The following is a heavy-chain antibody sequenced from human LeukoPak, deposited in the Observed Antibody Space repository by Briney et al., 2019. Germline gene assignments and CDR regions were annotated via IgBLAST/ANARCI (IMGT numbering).Heavy chain of an antibody. CDR2: ISGRSNYI. Sequence: GGSLRLSCAASGFTFSSYSMNWVRQAPGKGLEWVSFISGRSNYIYYADSVRGRFTISRDNAKNSLYLQMNSLRAEDTAVYYCAELGITMIGGVWGKGTTVTISS. CDR3: AELGITMIGGV. D-gene: IGHD3-10*02. J-gene: IGHJ6*04. CDR1: GFTFSSYS. V-gene: IGHV3-21*01.